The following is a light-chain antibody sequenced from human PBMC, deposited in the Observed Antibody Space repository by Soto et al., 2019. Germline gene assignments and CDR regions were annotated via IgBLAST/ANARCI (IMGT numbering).Light chain of an antibody. Sequence: EIVLTQSPGTLSLSPGERATLSCRSSQSVSNNYLAWYQQKPGEAPRLLIYGASNRATGIPVRFSGSGSGTDFTLTISSLAPEDLALYYCQQRSNWPITFGQGTRLEIK. CDR2: GAS. CDR1: QSVSNNY. J-gene: IGKJ5*01. CDR3: QQRSNWPIT. V-gene: IGKV3D-20*02.